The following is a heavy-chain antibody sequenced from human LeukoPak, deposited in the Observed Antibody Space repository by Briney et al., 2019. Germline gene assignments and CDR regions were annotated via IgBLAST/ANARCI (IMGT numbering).Heavy chain of an antibody. D-gene: IGHD2-15*01. CDR2: IIPIFGTA. CDR1: GGTFSIYA. J-gene: IGHJ5*02. Sequence: SVKVSCKASGGTFSIYAISWVRQAPGQGLEWMGGIIPIFGTANYAQKFQGRVTITADESTSTAYMELSSLRSEDTAVYYCARETTDCSGGSCYGNWFDPWGQGTLVTVSS. V-gene: IGHV1-69*13. CDR3: ARETTDCSGGSCYGNWFDP.